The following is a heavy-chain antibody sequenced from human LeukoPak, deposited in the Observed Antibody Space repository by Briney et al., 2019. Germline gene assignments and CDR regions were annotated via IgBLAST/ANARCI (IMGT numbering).Heavy chain of an antibody. J-gene: IGHJ4*02. CDR1: GFTFSSYA. V-gene: IGHV3-64D*09. D-gene: IGHD1-1*01. Sequence: GGSLRLSCSASGFTFSSYAMHWVRQAPGKGLEYVSAISSNGGSTYYADSVKGRFTISRDNSKNTLYLQMSSLRAEDTAVYYCARSTTTSLFDYWGQGTLVAVSS. CDR3: ARSTTTSLFDY. CDR2: ISSNGGST.